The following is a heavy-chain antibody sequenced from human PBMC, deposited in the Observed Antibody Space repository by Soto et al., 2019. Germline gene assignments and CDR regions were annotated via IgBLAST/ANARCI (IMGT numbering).Heavy chain of an antibody. Sequence: EVQLVQSGAEVKKPGESLKISCKGSGYSFTSYWIGWVRQMPGKGLEWMGIIYPGDSDTRYSPSFQGQVTISADKSISTAYLQWSSLKASDTAMYYCARRVRVTVTTAAAFDIWGQGTMVTVSS. J-gene: IGHJ3*02. V-gene: IGHV5-51*03. CDR3: ARRVRVTVTTAAAFDI. CDR2: IYPGDSDT. CDR1: GYSFTSYW. D-gene: IGHD4-17*01.